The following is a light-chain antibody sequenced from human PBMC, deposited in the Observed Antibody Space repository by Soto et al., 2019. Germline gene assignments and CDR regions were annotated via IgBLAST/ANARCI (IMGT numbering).Light chain of an antibody. CDR3: CSYAGGVTYVI. Sequence: QSALTQPASLSGSTGQSITISCNGSDSDIGSYNLVSWFQQHPGKVPKLIIYEGSQRPSGVSSRFSGSKSGNTASLTLSGLQAEDEAEYNCCSYAGGVTYVIFGGGTKLTVL. J-gene: IGLJ2*01. V-gene: IGLV2-23*01. CDR2: EGS. CDR1: DSDIGSYNL.